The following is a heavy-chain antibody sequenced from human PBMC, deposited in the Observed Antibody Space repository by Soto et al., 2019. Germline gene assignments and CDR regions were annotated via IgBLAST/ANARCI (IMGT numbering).Heavy chain of an antibody. Sequence: AETLSLTCSAAGASISSYSLSWIRQLPGKALELIMYFFYTGSSYYNPSLMRRVSMSFDTSKNQFSLRLIPLPPADTAVDYRARISGWFNYYCYRNVWGKGTTVT. CDR3: ARISGWFNYYCYRNV. V-gene: IGHV4-59*08. CDR1: GASISSYS. D-gene: IGHD2-21*01. CDR2: FFYTGSS. J-gene: IGHJ6*03.